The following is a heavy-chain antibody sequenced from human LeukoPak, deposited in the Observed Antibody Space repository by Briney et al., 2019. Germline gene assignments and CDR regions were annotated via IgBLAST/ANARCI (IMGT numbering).Heavy chain of an antibody. CDR3: AKASSSWYSDFDY. CDR2: ISASGGTT. V-gene: IGHV3-23*01. Sequence: GGSLRLSCGGSGFTFSSYGMSWVRQAPGKGLEWVSAISASGGTTYNSDSVKGRFTISRDSAKNTLYLQINSLRAEDSAVYYCAKASSSWYSDFDYWGRGTLVTVSS. J-gene: IGHJ4*02. D-gene: IGHD6-13*01. CDR1: GFTFSSYG.